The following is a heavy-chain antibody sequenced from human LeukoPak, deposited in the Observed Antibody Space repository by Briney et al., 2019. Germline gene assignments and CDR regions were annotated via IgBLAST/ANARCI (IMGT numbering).Heavy chain of an antibody. CDR3: AKGGASVTRYVDY. J-gene: IGHJ4*02. CDR1: GFTFGIYA. D-gene: IGHD4-17*01. Sequence: GGSLRLSCAASGFTFGIYAMSWVRQTPGKGLEWVGIMSNSGENTFYGEAVKGRFTISRDNSQNTLYLQMNSLRPEDTAVYYCAKGGASVTRYVDYWGQGTLVTVS. V-gene: IGHV3-30*18. CDR2: MSNSGENT.